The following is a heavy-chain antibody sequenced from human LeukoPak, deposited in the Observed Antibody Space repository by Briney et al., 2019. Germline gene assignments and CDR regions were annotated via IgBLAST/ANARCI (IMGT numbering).Heavy chain of an antibody. D-gene: IGHD1-26*01. J-gene: IGHJ4*02. CDR3: ARWYSGSLFYFDY. CDR1: GYSISSGYY. Sequence: SETLSPTCTVSGYSISSGYYWGWIRQPPGKGLEWIGSRHHSGSTYYNPSLKSRVTISVDTSKNQFSLKLSSVTAADTAVYYCARWYSGSLFYFDYWGQGTLVTVSS. V-gene: IGHV4-38-2*02. CDR2: RHHSGST.